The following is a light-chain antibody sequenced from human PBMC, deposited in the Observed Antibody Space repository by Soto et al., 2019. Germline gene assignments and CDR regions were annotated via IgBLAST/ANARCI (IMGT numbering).Light chain of an antibody. J-gene: IGLJ1*01. Sequence: QSALIQPRSVSGSPGQSVTISCTGTSSDVGVYKYVSWYRQHPGKAPKLMIYDVITRPSGVPDRFSGSKSGNTASLTISGLQAEDAADYYCCSYAGDYTFVFGSGTKLTVL. CDR2: DVI. V-gene: IGLV2-11*01. CDR1: SSDVGVYKY. CDR3: CSYAGDYTFV.